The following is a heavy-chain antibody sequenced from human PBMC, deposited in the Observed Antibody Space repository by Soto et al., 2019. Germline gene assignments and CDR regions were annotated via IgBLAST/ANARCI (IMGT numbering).Heavy chain of an antibody. D-gene: IGHD5-18*01. J-gene: IGHJ4*02. CDR1: GFTFSSYS. Sequence: GGSLRLSCAASGFTFSSYSMNWVRQAPGKGLEWVSSISSSSSYIYYADSVKGRFTISRDNAKNTLYLQMNSLRAEDTAVYHCAKGTWIQLWSFDYWGQGTLVTVSS. CDR2: ISSSSSYI. V-gene: IGHV3-21*04. CDR3: AKGTWIQLWSFDY.